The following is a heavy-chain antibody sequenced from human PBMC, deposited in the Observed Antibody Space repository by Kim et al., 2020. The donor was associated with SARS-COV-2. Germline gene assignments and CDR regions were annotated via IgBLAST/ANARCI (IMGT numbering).Heavy chain of an antibody. Sequence: GGSLRLSCAASGFTFSSYSMNWVRQAPGKGLEWVSSISSSSSYIYYADSVKGRFTISRDNAKNSLYLQMNSLRAEDTAVYYCARGDGSGSYYYYYYYGMDVWGQGTTVTVSS. CDR3: ARGDGSGSYYYYYYYGMDV. J-gene: IGHJ6*02. V-gene: IGHV3-21*01. CDR1: GFTFSSYS. CDR2: ISSSSSYI. D-gene: IGHD3-10*01.